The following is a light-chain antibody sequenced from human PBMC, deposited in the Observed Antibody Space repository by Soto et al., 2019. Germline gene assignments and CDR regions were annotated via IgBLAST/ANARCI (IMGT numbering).Light chain of an antibody. CDR1: SSDVGGYNY. Sequence: QSVLTQPPSASGSPGQSVTISCTGTSSDVGGYNYVSWYQQHPGKAPKLMIYEVSKRPSGVPDRFSGPKSGNTASLTVSGLQAEDEADYYCSSYAGSTVFGTGTKVTVL. J-gene: IGLJ1*01. V-gene: IGLV2-8*01. CDR2: EVS. CDR3: SSYAGSTV.